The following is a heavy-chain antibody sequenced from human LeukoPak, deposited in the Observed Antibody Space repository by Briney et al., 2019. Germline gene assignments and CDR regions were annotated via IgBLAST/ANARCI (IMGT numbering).Heavy chain of an antibody. V-gene: IGHV4-59*08. CDR1: GGSISSYY. D-gene: IGHD6-13*01. Sequence: PSETLSLTCTVSGGSISSYYWSWIRQPPGKGLEWIGYIYYSGSTNYNPSLKSRVTISVDTSKNQFSLKLSSVTAADTAVYYCARQGQQLAYDAFDIWGQGTIVTVSS. CDR3: ARQGQQLAYDAFDI. CDR2: IYYSGST. J-gene: IGHJ3*02.